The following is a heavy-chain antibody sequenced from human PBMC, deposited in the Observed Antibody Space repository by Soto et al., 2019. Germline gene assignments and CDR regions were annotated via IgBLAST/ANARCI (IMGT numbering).Heavy chain of an antibody. D-gene: IGHD3-3*01. Sequence: ASVKVSCKDSGYTFINQAIHWVRQAPGQSLEWMGWISVDNGTTKYSPKFPTRVTITRDTSASTAYLEVSSLTYKDTALYYCARDGAIDFGSGFNWLDPWGQGTLVTVPQ. V-gene: IGHV1-3*01. CDR3: ARDGAIDFGSGFNWLDP. CDR1: GYTFINQA. CDR2: ISVDNGTT. J-gene: IGHJ5*02.